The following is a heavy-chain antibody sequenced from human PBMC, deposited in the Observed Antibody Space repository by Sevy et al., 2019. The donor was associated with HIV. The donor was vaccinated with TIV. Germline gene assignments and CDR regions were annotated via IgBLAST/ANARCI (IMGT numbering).Heavy chain of an antibody. CDR1: GFTFSSYS. CDR3: ARLRYFDY. D-gene: IGHD5-12*01. Sequence: GGSLRLSCAASGFTFSSYSMNWVRQAPGKGLEWVSYISSSSSTIYYADSVKGRFTISRDNAKNSLYLQMKSLRDEDTAVYYCARLRYFDYWGQGTLVTVSS. V-gene: IGHV3-48*02. CDR2: ISSSSSTI. J-gene: IGHJ4*02.